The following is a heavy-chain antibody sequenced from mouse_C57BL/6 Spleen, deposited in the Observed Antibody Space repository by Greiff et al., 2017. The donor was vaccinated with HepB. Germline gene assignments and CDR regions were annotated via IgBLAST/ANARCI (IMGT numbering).Heavy chain of an antibody. CDR3: ARGDYGSSYIFDY. CDR2: IYPGGGYT. J-gene: IGHJ2*01. Sequence: QVQLQQSGAELVRPGTSVKMSCKASGYTFTNYWIGWAKQRPGHGLEWIGDIYPGGGYTNYNEKFKGKATLTADKSSSTAYMQFSSLTSGDSAIYYCARGDYGSSYIFDYWGQGTTLTVSS. V-gene: IGHV1-63*01. CDR1: GYTFTNYW. D-gene: IGHD1-1*01.